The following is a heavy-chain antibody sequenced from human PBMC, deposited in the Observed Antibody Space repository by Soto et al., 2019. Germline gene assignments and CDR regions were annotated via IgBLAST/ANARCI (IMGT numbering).Heavy chain of an antibody. CDR3: AKGEGSSGYVSLFDY. V-gene: IGHV3-9*02. CDR2: ISGNSGSI. Sequence: EVQLVESGGGLVQPGRSLRLSCAASGFPSDDYAMNWVRQAPGKGLEWVSGISGNSGSIGYADSVKGRFTISRDNAKNSLYLKMHSLRTEDTALYYCAKGEGSSGYVSLFDYWGQGTLVTVS. J-gene: IGHJ4*02. D-gene: IGHD3-22*01. CDR1: GFPSDDYA.